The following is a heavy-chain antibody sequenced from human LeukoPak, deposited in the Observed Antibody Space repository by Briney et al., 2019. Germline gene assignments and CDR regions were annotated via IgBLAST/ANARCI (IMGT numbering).Heavy chain of an antibody. V-gene: IGHV3-48*01. CDR2: ISTGGSTM. CDR3: IKEAGYCSGGGCYRWFDS. Sequence: GGSLRLSSGASGFTFRSYSMSWVRQAPGKGLEWISYISTGGSTMYYADSVKGRFTIARDDAQNSLSLQMNSLRADDTAVYYCIKEAGYCSGGGCYRWFDSWGQGTLVTVSS. D-gene: IGHD2-15*01. CDR1: GFTFRSYS. J-gene: IGHJ5*01.